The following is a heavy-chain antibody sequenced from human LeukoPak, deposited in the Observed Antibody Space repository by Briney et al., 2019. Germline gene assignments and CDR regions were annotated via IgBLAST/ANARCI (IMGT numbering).Heavy chain of an antibody. V-gene: IGHV4-34*01. CDR3: ARVRLWSYYFDY. CDR2: INHSGST. D-gene: IGHD5-18*01. J-gene: IGHJ4*02. CDR1: SGSFSGYY. Sequence: SETLSLTCAVYSGSFSGYYWSWIRQPPGKGLEWIGEINHSGSTNYNPSLKSRVTISVDTSKNQFSLKLSSVTAADTAVYYCARVRLWSYYFDYWGQGTLVTVSS.